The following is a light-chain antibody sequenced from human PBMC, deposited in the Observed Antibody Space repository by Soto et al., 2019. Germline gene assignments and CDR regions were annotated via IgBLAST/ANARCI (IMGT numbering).Light chain of an antibody. CDR2: DDT. CDR3: GTWDNILNVVV. Sequence: QSALTQPPSVSAAPGQKVTISCSGSSSNIGSNVVSWYQQVPGTAPRLLTYDDTKRASGIPDRFSGSKSGSSATLGITGLQTGDEAAYYCGTWDNILNVVVYGGGTKLTVL. J-gene: IGLJ2*01. CDR1: SSNIGSNV. V-gene: IGLV1-51*02.